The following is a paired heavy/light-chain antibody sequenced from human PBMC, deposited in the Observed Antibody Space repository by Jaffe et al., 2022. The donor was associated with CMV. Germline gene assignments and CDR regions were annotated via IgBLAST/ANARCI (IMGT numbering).Heavy chain of an antibody. D-gene: IGHD5-18*01. CDR1: GFTFSDYY. CDR3: ARSPGYSYGSYYYYYYGMDV. V-gene: IGHV3-11*01. CDR2: ISSSGSTI. Sequence: QVQLVESGGGLVKPGGSLRLSCAASGFTFSDYYMSWIRQAPGKGLEWVSYISSSGSTIYYADSVKGRFTISRDNAKNSLYLQMNSLRAEDTAVYYCARSPGYSYGSYYYYYYGMDVWGQGTTVTVSS. J-gene: IGHJ6*02.
Light chain of an antibody. V-gene: IGKV3-20*01. CDR3: QQYGSSPPAWT. J-gene: IGKJ1*01. CDR1: QSVSSSY. Sequence: EIVLTQSPGTLSLSPGERATLSCRASQSVSSSYLAWYQQKPGQAPRLLIYGASSRATGIPDRFSGSGSGTDFTLTISRLEPEDFAVYYCQQYGSSPPAWTFGQGTKVEIK. CDR2: GAS.